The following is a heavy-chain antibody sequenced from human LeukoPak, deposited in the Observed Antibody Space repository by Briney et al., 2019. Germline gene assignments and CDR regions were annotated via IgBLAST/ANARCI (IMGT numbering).Heavy chain of an antibody. Sequence: SETLSLTCAVSGYSISSGYYWGWIRQPPGKGLEWIGSIYHSGSTYYNPSLKSRVTISVDTSKNQFSLKLSSVTAADTAVYYCERVLAGYSGYVDYWGQGTLVTVSS. V-gene: IGHV4-38-2*01. D-gene: IGHD1-26*01. CDR2: IYHSGST. CDR3: ERVLAGYSGYVDY. CDR1: GYSISSGYY. J-gene: IGHJ4*02.